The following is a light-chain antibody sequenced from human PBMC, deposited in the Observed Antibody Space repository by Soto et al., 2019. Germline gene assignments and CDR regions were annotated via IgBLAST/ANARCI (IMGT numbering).Light chain of an antibody. V-gene: IGKV1-6*01. CDR3: LQHYNPPYA. Sequence: AIQMTQSPSSLSASVGDRVTITCRASQDIRHDLGWYQQKPGKAPKLLIYGASSLQSEVPSRFSGSGSGTDFTLTISSLQPEDFATYYCLQHYNPPYAFGQGTKLEIK. J-gene: IGKJ2*01. CDR1: QDIRHD. CDR2: GAS.